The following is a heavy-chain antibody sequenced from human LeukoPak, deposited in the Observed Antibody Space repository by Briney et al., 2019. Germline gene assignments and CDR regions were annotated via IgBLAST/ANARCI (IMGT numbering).Heavy chain of an antibody. Sequence: EASVKVSCKASGGTFSSYAISWVRQAPGQGLEWMGGIIPIFGTANYAQKFQDRATITADESTSTAYMELSSLRSEDTAVYYCARDYTEYNWFDPWGQGTLVTVSS. CDR1: GGTFSSYA. J-gene: IGHJ5*02. CDR3: ARDYTEYNWFDP. D-gene: IGHD3-16*01. V-gene: IGHV1-69*13. CDR2: IIPIFGTA.